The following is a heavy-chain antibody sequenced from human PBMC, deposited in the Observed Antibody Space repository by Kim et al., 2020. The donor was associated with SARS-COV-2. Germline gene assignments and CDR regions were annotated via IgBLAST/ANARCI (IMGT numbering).Heavy chain of an antibody. CDR3: ARGDRSKFDALDI. Sequence: GGFLRLSCVASGFTLSSHWMSWVRQAPGKGLEWVANIKQDGSVQNYVDSVRGRFTISRDNTKNSLYLQMNSLRAEDTAVYYCARGDRSKFDALDIWGQGTMVTVSS. D-gene: IGHD3-22*01. V-gene: IGHV3-7*04. CDR1: GFTLSSHW. CDR2: IKQDGSVQ. J-gene: IGHJ3*02.